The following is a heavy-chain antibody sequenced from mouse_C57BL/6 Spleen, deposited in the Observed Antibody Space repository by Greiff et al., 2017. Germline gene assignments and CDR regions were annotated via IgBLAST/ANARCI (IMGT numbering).Heavy chain of an antibody. CDR3: ATSYDYAAHYYFDY. CDR2: IDPSDSET. J-gene: IGHJ2*01. V-gene: IGHV1-52*01. Sequence: QVQLQQPGAELVRPGSSVKLSCKASGYTFTSYWMHWVKQRPIQGLEWIGNIDPSDSETHYNQKFKDKATLTVDKSSSTAYMQRSSLTSEDSAVYYCATSYDYAAHYYFDYWGQGTTLTVSS. D-gene: IGHD2-4*01. CDR1: GYTFTSYW.